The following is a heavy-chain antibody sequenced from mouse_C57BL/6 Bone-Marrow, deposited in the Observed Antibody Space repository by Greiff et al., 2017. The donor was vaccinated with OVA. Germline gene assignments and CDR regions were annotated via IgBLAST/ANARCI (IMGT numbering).Heavy chain of an antibody. D-gene: IGHD3-3*01. CDR1: GFTFSDYY. CDR2: INYDGSST. V-gene: IGHV5-16*01. Sequence: EVHLVESEGGLVQPGSSMKLSCTASGFTFSDYYMAWVRQVPEKGLEWVANINYDGSSTYYLDSLKSRFIISRDNAKNILYLQMSSLKSEDTATYYCARGGWDWYFDVWGTETTVTVSS. CDR3: ARGGWDWYFDV. J-gene: IGHJ1*03.